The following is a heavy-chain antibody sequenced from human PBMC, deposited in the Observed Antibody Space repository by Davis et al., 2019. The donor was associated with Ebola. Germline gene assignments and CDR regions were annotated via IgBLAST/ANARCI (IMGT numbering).Heavy chain of an antibody. D-gene: IGHD3-3*01. CDR2: TYSSGSA. Sequence: LRLSCVVSGGPIGTGGKSWTWIQQSPGKSLEWIGYTYSSGSAFYNPSLRSRVAISIDKSKNQFSLNLDSVTAADTAVYYCARGDDGDAFDVWGHGTLVTVSS. CDR1: GGPIGTGGKS. J-gene: IGHJ3*01. CDR3: ARGDDGDAFDV. V-gene: IGHV4-30-2*06.